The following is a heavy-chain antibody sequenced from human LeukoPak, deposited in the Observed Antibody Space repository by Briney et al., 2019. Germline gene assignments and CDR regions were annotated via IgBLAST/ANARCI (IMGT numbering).Heavy chain of an antibody. CDR2: INHSGST. CDR3: ARVWFGMYFDY. D-gene: IGHD3-10*01. V-gene: IGHV4-34*01. CDR1: GGSFSGYY. J-gene: IGHJ4*02. Sequence: SETLSLTCAVYGGSFSGYYWSWIRQPPGKGLEWIGEINHSGSTNYNPSLKSRVTISVDTSKNQFSLKLSSVTAADTAVYYCARVWFGMYFDYWGQETLVTVSS.